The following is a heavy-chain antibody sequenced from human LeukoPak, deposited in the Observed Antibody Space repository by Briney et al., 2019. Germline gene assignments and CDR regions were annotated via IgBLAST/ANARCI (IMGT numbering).Heavy chain of an antibody. CDR3: ASRSSTSWYFDL. J-gene: IGHJ2*01. CDR1: GGSISGYF. V-gene: IGHV4-59*08. D-gene: IGHD2-2*01. CDR2: IFYSGST. Sequence: SETLSLTCTVSGGSISGYFWSWIRQPPGKGLEWIGYIFYSGSTNYNPSLKSRVTISVDTSKNQFSLKLSSVTAADTAVYYCASRSSTSWYFDLWGRGTLVTVSS.